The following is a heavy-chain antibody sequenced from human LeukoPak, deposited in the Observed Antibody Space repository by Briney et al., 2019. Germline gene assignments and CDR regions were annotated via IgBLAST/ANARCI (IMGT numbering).Heavy chain of an antibody. CDR2: IPYDGSNK. V-gene: IGHV3-30-3*01. J-gene: IGHJ4*02. D-gene: IGHD2-21*02. Sequence: HPGGSLRLSCAASGFTFSSYAMHWVRQAPGKGLEWVAVIPYDGSNKYYADSVKGRFTISRDNSKNTLYLQMNSLRAEDTAVYYCARDSLAYCGGDCYSFPGDYWGQGTLVTVSP. CDR1: GFTFSSYA. CDR3: ARDSLAYCGGDCYSFPGDY.